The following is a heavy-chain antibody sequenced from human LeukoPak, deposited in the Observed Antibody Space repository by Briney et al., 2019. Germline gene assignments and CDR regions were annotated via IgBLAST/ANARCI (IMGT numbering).Heavy chain of an antibody. Sequence: SETLSLTCSVSGVSISTYYWIWIRQPPAKGLEWMGFFSYSGSTNYNPSLKSRVTISVDTSKNQFSLKLSSVTAADTAVYYCARGDDSSGYYPWYFDLWGRGTLVIVSS. CDR2: FSYSGST. D-gene: IGHD3-22*01. CDR3: ARGDDSSGYYPWYFDL. CDR1: GVSISTYY. J-gene: IGHJ2*01. V-gene: IGHV4-59*01.